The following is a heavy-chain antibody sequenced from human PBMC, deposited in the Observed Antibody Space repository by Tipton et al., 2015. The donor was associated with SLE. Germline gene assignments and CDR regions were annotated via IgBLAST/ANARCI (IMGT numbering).Heavy chain of an antibody. J-gene: IGHJ4*02. CDR2: TYYSGST. CDR1: GGSISSYY. CDR3: ASYSSSYFDY. D-gene: IGHD6-6*01. Sequence: TLSLTCNVSGGSISSYYWGWIRQPPGKGLEWIGTTYYSGSTHYNPSLKSRVTISVDTSKNQFSLKLSSVTAADTAVYYCASYSSSYFDYWGQGTLVTVSS. V-gene: IGHV4-59*12.